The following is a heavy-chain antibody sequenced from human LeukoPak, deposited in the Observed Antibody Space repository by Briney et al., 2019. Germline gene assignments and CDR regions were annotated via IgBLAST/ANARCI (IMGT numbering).Heavy chain of an antibody. CDR1: GGSISSYSYY. CDR3: ARLDGDWDY. D-gene: IGHD4-17*01. J-gene: IGHJ4*02. Sequence: SETLSLTCTVSGGSISSYSYYWGWIRQPPGKGLEWIGSIYYSGSTYYNPSLKSRVTISVDTSKNQFSLKLSSVTAADTAVYYCARLDGDWDYWGQGTLVTVSS. V-gene: IGHV4-39*01. CDR2: IYYSGST.